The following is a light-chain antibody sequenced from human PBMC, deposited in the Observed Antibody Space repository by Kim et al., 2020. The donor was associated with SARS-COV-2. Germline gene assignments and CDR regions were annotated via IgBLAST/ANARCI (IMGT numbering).Light chain of an antibody. V-gene: IGLV2-11*01. CDR2: DVS. CDR3: CSYAGSSWV. Sequence: PGQSVTSSCTGTSSDGGGYNYVSWYQQHPGKAPKLMIYDVSKRPSGVPDRFSGSKSGNTASLTISGLQAEDEADYYCCSYAGSSWVFGGGTQLTVL. J-gene: IGLJ3*02. CDR1: SSDGGGYNY.